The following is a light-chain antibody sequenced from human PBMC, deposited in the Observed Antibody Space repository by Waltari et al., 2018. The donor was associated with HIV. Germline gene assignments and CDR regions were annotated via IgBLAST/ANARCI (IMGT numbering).Light chain of an antibody. CDR3: QLWDSNSDHVI. Sequence: SYELTQPPSVSVAPGKTASVTCGGNNIGTKSVHWYKQKPGQAPVLVIYYDSDRPSGIPERFSGSNSGNTATLIISRVEAGDEADYYCQLWDSNSDHVIFGGGTKLTVL. V-gene: IGLV3-21*04. J-gene: IGLJ2*01. CDR2: YDS. CDR1: NIGTKS.